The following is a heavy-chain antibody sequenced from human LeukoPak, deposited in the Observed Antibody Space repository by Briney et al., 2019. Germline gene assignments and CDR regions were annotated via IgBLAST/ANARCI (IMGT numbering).Heavy chain of an antibody. V-gene: IGHV1-18*01. D-gene: IGHD3-10*01. J-gene: IGHJ4*02. CDR3: ARDPGFTMVRGVMFDY. Sequence: ASVKVSCKASGDTFTSYGISWVRQAPGQGLEWMGWISAYNGNTNYAQKLQGRVTMTTDTSTSTAYMELRSLRSDDTAVYYCARDPGFTMVRGVMFDYWGQGTLVTVSS. CDR1: GDTFTSYG. CDR2: ISAYNGNT.